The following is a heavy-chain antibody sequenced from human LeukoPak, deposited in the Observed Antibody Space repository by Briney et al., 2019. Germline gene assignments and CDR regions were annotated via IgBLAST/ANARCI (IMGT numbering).Heavy chain of an antibody. Sequence: GGSLRLSCAASGFTVSSNYMSWVRQAPGKGLEWVSVIYSGGSTYYADSVKGRFTISRDNSKNTLYLQMNSLRAEDTAVYYCAKCLGFTVVTPIDYWGQGTLVTVSS. J-gene: IGHJ4*02. D-gene: IGHD4-23*01. CDR1: GFTVSSNY. CDR3: AKCLGFTVVTPIDY. V-gene: IGHV3-53*01. CDR2: IYSGGST.